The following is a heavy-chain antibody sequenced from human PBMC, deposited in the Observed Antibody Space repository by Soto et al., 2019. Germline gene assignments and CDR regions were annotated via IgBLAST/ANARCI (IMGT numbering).Heavy chain of an antibody. J-gene: IGHJ4*02. CDR2: SHHTWST. CDR3: AGKPNALSYFDY. D-gene: IGHD2-8*01. Sequence: ALSLTCTVSGGSISTVDYYWTWIRQLPGKGLEWIAYSHHTWSTYYNPSLKSRITISVDTSKNQFSLKLSSVTASDTAVYFCAGKPNALSYFDYWGKGALVTVSS. V-gene: IGHV4-31*03. CDR1: GGSISTVDYY.